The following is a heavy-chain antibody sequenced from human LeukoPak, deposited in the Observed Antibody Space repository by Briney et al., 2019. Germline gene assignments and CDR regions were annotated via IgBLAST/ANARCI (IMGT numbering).Heavy chain of an antibody. Sequence: GGSLRLSCAASGFSFSSYWMHWVRQAPGKGLVWVARIQYDGSTTNYADSVKGRFTISRDNAKKTLYVQMSSLRAEDTAVYYCARALVAGVTLNALDIWGQGTMVTVSS. CDR3: ARALVAGVTLNALDI. CDR2: IQYDGSTT. J-gene: IGHJ3*02. V-gene: IGHV3-74*01. CDR1: GFSFSSYW. D-gene: IGHD2-15*01.